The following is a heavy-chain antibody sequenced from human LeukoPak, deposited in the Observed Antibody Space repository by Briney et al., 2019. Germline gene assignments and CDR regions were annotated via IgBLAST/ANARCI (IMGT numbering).Heavy chain of an antibody. Sequence: SGGSLRLSCAASGFTFSTYNMNWVRQAPGKGLEWVSHISSSSSSIYYADSVKGRFTISRDNAKNSLFLQMNSLRAEDTAVYYCARDGWFGELPLGMDVWGQGSTVTVSS. J-gene: IGHJ6*02. V-gene: IGHV3-48*04. CDR1: GFTFSTYN. CDR2: ISSSSSSI. CDR3: ARDGWFGELPLGMDV. D-gene: IGHD3-10*01.